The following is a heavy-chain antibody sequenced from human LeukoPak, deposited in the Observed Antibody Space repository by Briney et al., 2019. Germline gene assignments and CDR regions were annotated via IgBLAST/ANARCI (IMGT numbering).Heavy chain of an antibody. D-gene: IGHD3-22*01. CDR3: ARTYESTAFDI. CDR1: GFTYSEYN. J-gene: IGHJ3*02. Sequence: GGSLRLSCTASGFTYSEYNMNWVRQAPGKGLEWISYISFSSTTTYYADSVKGRFTISRDDATSSLYLQMNSLRAEDTAVYYCARTYESTAFDIWGQGALVTVSS. CDR2: ISFSSTTT. V-gene: IGHV3-48*04.